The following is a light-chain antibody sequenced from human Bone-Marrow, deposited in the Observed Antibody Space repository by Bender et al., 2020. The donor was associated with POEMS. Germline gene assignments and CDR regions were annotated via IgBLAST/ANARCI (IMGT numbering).Light chain of an antibody. CDR2: DVS. V-gene: IGLV2-14*03. CDR1: SNDIGRFNY. Sequence: QSVLTQPASVSGSPGQSIAISCTGTSNDIGRFNYVSWYQHFPAKAPKLIIYDVSSRPSGVSNRFSGSKYGNTASLTISGLQPEDEADYYCCAYVNRRPSFGGGTKVTVL. J-gene: IGLJ2*01. CDR3: CAYVNRRPS.